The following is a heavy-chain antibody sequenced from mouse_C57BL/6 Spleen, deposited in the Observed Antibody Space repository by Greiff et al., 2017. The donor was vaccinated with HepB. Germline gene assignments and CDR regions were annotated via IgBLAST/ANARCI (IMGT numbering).Heavy chain of an antibody. CDR2: IWRGGST. CDR3: AKKLGYGSSLYAMDY. V-gene: IGHV2-5*01. D-gene: IGHD1-1*01. J-gene: IGHJ4*01. CDR1: GFSLTSYG. Sequence: QVQLKESGPGLVQPSQSLSITCTVSGFSLTSYGVHWVRQSPGKGLEWLGVIWRGGSTDYNAAFMSRLSITKDNSKSQVFFKMNSLQADDTAIYYCAKKLGYGSSLYAMDYWGQGTSVTVSS.